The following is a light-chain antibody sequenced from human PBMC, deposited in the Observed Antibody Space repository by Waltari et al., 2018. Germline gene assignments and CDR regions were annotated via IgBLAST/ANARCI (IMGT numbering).Light chain of an antibody. Sequence: DIVMTQSPATLSVSPGERATLSCRASQSINSNLAWYQQKPGQAPRLLIYGASTRATGIPARFSGSGSGTEFTLTINSLQSEDFAVYSCQQYNNWRSTFGGGTKVEIK. CDR1: QSINSN. J-gene: IGKJ4*01. CDR3: QQYNNWRST. V-gene: IGKV3-15*01. CDR2: GAS.